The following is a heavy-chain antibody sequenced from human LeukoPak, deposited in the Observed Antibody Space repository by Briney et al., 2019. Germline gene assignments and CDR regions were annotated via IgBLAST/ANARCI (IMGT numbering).Heavy chain of an antibody. Sequence: GGSLRLSCAASASTFSNDAIHRVRQAPGKGLEWVAVISYDGSNKYYADSVKGRFTISRDNSKNTLYLQMNSLRAEDTAVYHCAKKSGDHFHFDFWGQGTLVTVSS. J-gene: IGHJ4*02. CDR2: ISYDGSNK. CDR3: AKKSGDHFHFDF. V-gene: IGHV3-30-3*01. CDR1: ASTFSNDA. D-gene: IGHD2-21*01.